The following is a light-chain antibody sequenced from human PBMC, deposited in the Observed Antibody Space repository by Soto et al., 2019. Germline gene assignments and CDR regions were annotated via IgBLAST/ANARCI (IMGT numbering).Light chain of an antibody. V-gene: IGKV1-39*01. CDR1: QSISNY. CDR3: QQSSCSPLT. CDR2: AAS. J-gene: IGKJ4*01. Sequence: MTQSPSSLFASVGDRVTITCRASQSISNYLNWYQHKPGKVPKLLIYAASSLQSGVPTRSSGTGSGTDFTLTVNRLQPEHFATYYCQQSSCSPLTFGGGTKIVIK.